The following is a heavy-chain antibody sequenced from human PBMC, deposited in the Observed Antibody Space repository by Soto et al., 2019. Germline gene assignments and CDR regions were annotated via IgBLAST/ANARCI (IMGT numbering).Heavy chain of an antibody. V-gene: IGHV3-33*01. Sequence: QVQLVESGGGVVQPGRSLRLSCAASGFIFSDYGMHWVRQAPGKGLEWVAVVWYDGTNKYYADSVKGRFTISRDNSKNMLYLQMNGLRAEDTAVYYCARATPASGNDYWGQGTLVTVSS. CDR3: ARATPASGNDY. CDR1: GFIFSDYG. D-gene: IGHD2-2*01. CDR2: VWYDGTNK. J-gene: IGHJ4*02.